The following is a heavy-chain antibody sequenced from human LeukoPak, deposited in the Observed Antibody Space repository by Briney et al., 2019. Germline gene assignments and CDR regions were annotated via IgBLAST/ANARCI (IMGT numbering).Heavy chain of an antibody. CDR1: GGSISSSSDY. V-gene: IGHV4-39*01. CDR2: IYYSGST. D-gene: IGHD2-21*02. CDR3: ARSPACGGACFYGMDV. Sequence: SETLSLTCTVSGGSISSSSDYWGWTRQPPGRELGWIGSIYYSGSTYYNPSLKSRVTISVDTSKNQFSLRLSSVTAADTAVYYCARSPACGGACFYGMDVWGQGTTVTVSS. J-gene: IGHJ6*02.